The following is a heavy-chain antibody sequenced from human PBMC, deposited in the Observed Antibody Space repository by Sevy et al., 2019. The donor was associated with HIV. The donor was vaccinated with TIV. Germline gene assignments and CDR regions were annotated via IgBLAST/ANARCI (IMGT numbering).Heavy chain of an antibody. J-gene: IGHJ4*02. D-gene: IGHD1-1*01. V-gene: IGHV4-59*11. CDR3: ARLLRYNPCFDY. CDR1: DGSISSHY. CDR2: IYYSGST. Sequence: SETLSLTCTVSDGSISSHYWSWIRQPPGMGLQWIGYIYYSGSTNYNPSLMSRVTMSLDTSKNQFSLKLSSVTAADTAVYYCARLLRYNPCFDYWGQGALVTVSS.